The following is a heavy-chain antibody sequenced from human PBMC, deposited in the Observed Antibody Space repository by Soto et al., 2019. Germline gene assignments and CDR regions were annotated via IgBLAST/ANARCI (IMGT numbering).Heavy chain of an antibody. Sequence: QVQLVQSGAEVKKPGASVKVSCKASGYSFTSYSMHWVRQAPGQRLEWLGWINAGSGYTTYSQKFQGRVTLTRDTAESTDKLELSSLRAEDTAGYYCAGGLPGYFDNWGQGTRVTVSS. V-gene: IGHV1-3*01. CDR2: INAGSGYT. D-gene: IGHD5-12*01. CDR3: AGGLPGYFDN. J-gene: IGHJ4*02. CDR1: GYSFTSYS.